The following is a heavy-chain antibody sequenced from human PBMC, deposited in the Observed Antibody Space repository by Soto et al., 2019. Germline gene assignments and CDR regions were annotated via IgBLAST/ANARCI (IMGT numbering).Heavy chain of an antibody. CDR3: ASCCLKSGVTNLNYYDSSGYYSYFDY. CDR2: ISYDGSNK. V-gene: IGHV3-30-3*01. J-gene: IGHJ4*02. D-gene: IGHD3-22*01. CDR1: GFTFSSYA. Sequence: QVQLVESGGGVVQPGRSLRLSCAASGFTFSSYAMHWVRQAPGKGLEWVAVISYDGSNKYYADSVKGRFTISRDNSKNTLYLQMNSLRAEDTAVYYCASCCLKSGVTNLNYYDSSGYYSYFDYWGQGTLVTVSS.